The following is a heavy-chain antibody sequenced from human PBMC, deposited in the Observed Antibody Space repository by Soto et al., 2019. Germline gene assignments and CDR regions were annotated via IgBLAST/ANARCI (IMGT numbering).Heavy chain of an antibody. CDR3: AREGLLWFGDTSGVGWFDH. CDR1: GGSISSYY. CDR2: IYTSGST. J-gene: IGHJ5*02. D-gene: IGHD3-10*01. V-gene: IGHV4-4*07. Sequence: SETLSLTCTVSGGSISSYYWSWIRQPAGKGLEWIGRIYTSGSTNYNPSLKSRVTMSVDTSKNQFSLKLSSVTAADTAVYYCAREGLLWFGDTSGVGWFDHWGQGTLVTVSS.